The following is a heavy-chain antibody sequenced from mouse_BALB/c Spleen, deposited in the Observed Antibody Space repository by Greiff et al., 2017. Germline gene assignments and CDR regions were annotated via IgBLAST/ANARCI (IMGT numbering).Heavy chain of an antibody. Sequence: VQLQQSGAELVKPGASVKLSCTASGFNIKDTYMHWVKQRPEQGLEWIGRIDPANGNTKYDPKFQGKATITADTSSNTANLQLSSLTSEDTAVYYCARSRENYDYDGDFDYWGQGTTLTVSS. V-gene: IGHV14-3*02. CDR3: ARSRENYDYDGDFDY. J-gene: IGHJ2*01. CDR2: IDPANGNT. CDR1: GFNIKDTY. D-gene: IGHD2-4*01.